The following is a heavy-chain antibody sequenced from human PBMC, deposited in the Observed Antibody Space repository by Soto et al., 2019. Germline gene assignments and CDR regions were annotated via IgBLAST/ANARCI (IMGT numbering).Heavy chain of an antibody. J-gene: IGHJ4*02. CDR2: IIPIVGTT. V-gene: IGHV1-69*08. D-gene: IGHD6-19*01. CDR1: GDTFASYT. Sequence: QVQLVQSGAEVKKPGSSVKVSCKASGDTFASYTITWVRQAPGQGLEWMGRIIPIVGTTNYAQKFQGRVTITADKSTNTAFMELSSLRSDDTAVYFCARARYRSAWYADFLGKGTLVTVSS. CDR3: ARARYRSAWYADF.